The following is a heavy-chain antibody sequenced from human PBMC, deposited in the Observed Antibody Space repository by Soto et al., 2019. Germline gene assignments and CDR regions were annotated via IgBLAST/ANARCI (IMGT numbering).Heavy chain of an antibody. CDR3: ARGRYGDY. CDR1: DYAFTTYG. J-gene: IGHJ4*02. CDR2: ISAHNGNT. D-gene: IGHD1-1*01. V-gene: IGHV1-18*01. Sequence: QVHLVQSGAEVKKPGASVKVSCQGSDYAFTTYGITWVRQVPGQGLEWMGWISAHNGNTNYAQKLQGRVTVTRDTSTSTAYMELRRLRYDDTAVYYCARGRYGDYWGQGALVTVSS.